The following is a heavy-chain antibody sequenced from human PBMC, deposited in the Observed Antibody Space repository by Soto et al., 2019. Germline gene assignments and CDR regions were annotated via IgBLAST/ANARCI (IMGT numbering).Heavy chain of an antibody. CDR1: GDSITGCS. J-gene: IGHJ4*01. CDR2: INPNSGGT. CDR3: ARGTPSAAGPCIAF. Sequence: SGEVTWEESGDSITGCSLQWLIQDIGQGLEWMGWINPNSGGTNYAQKFQGRVTMTRDASTRTAYMELSRLRSDDTAVYYCARGTPSAAGPCIAFWGHGTLVPVSS. D-gene: IGHD6-13*01. V-gene: IGHV1-2*02.